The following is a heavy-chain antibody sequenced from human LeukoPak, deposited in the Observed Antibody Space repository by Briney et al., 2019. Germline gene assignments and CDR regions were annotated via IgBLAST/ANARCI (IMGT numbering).Heavy chain of an antibody. CDR2: IGIDSGNT. CDR3: ARNYYGSGSYYNWFDP. Sequence: GGSLRLSCAASGFTFSDYSMNWVRQAPGKGLEWISYIGIDSGNTNYADSVKGRFTISGDKAKNSLYLQMNSLRVEDTAVYYCARNYYGSGSYYNWFDPWGQGTLVTVSS. V-gene: IGHV3-48*01. CDR1: GFTFSDYS. J-gene: IGHJ5*02. D-gene: IGHD3-10*01.